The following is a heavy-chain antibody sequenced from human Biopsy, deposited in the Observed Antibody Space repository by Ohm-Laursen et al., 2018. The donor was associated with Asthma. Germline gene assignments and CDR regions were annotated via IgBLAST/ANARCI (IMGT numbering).Heavy chain of an antibody. CDR3: ARKIAARGGMGV. V-gene: IGHV3-30*03. CDR1: GFTFSSFG. Sequence: SLRLSCAASGFTFSSFGMHWVRQAPGKGLEWVACISYDGSNKYYADSVKGRSTISRDNSKNTLYLQMNSLRAEDTAVYYCARKIAARGGMGVWGQGTTVTVSS. J-gene: IGHJ6*02. D-gene: IGHD6-6*01. CDR2: ISYDGSNK.